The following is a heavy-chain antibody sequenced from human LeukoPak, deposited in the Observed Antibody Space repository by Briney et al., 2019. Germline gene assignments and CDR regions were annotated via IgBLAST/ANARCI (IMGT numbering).Heavy chain of an antibody. CDR1: GFAFSSNW. CDR2: IKGDGIST. Sequence: GGSLRLSCAASGFAFSSNWMHWVRHAPGQGLVWVSRIKGDGISTNYADSVKGRFTISRDIAKNTLYLQMNSLRAEDTGVYYCAKDHYWSIDYWGRGTLVTVSS. J-gene: IGHJ4*02. D-gene: IGHD3-3*01. V-gene: IGHV3-74*01. CDR3: AKDHYWSIDY.